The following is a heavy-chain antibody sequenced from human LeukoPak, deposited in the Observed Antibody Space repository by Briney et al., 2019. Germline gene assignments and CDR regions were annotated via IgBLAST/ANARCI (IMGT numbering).Heavy chain of an antibody. CDR2: IYYSGST. J-gene: IGHJ4*02. V-gene: IGHV4-59*08. D-gene: IGHD2/OR15-2a*01. CDR1: GGSISSYY. Sequence: PSETLSLTCTVSGGSISSYYWSWIRQPPGKGLEWIGYIYYSGSTNYNPSLKSRVTISVDTSKNQFSLKLSSVTAADTAVYYCARTSFYGTPYFDYWGQGTLVTVSS. CDR3: ARTSFYGTPYFDY.